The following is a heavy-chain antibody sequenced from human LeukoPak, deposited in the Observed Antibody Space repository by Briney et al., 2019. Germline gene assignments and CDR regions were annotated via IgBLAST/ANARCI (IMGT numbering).Heavy chain of an antibody. D-gene: IGHD6-13*01. CDR2: IYYSGST. Sequence: SETLSLTCTVSGGSISSSSYYWGWIRQPPGKGLEWIGSIYYSGSTYYNPSLKSRVTILVDTSKNQFSLKLSSVTAADTAIYYCARDGTTAGNYYDYWGQGTLVTVSS. J-gene: IGHJ4*02. CDR3: ARDGTTAGNYYDY. V-gene: IGHV4-39*07. CDR1: GGSISSSSYY.